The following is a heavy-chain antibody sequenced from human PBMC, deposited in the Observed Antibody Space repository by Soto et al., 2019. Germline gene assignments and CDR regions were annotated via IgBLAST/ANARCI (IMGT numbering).Heavy chain of an antibody. J-gene: IGHJ5*02. CDR1: GYTFFTYD. V-gene: IGHV1-18*01. CDR3: ARQHGPTTSETWFDP. D-gene: IGHD5-12*01. Sequence: QVHLVQSGVEVKTPGASVKVSCQASGYTFFTYDISWVRQAPGQGLEWMGWISTYSGDTKYAQKFQGRVTRTTDTSTTTAYLELRSLRSDDTAVYYCARQHGPTTSETWFDPWGPGTLVTVSS. CDR2: ISTYSGDT.